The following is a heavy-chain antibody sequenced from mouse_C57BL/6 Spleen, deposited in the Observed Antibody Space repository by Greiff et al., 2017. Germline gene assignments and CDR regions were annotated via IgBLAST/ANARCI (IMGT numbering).Heavy chain of an antibody. V-gene: IGHV5-4*01. J-gene: IGHJ3*01. D-gene: IGHD4-1*01. CDR1: GFTFSSYA. Sequence: VQLKESGGGLVKPGGSLKLSCAASGFTFSSYAMSWVRQTPEKRLEWVATISDGGSYTNYPDNVKGRFTISRDNAKNNLYLQMSHLKSEDTAMYYCARDGNWFAYWGQGTLVTVSA. CDR2: ISDGGSYT. CDR3: ARDGNWFAY.